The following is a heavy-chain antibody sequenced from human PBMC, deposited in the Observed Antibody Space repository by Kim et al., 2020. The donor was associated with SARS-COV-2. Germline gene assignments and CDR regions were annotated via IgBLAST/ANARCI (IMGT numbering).Heavy chain of an antibody. V-gene: IGHV3-7*03. CDR3: ARAAVLIWSGDYLYYFDY. CDR1: GFIFSSYW. CDR2: IKQDGSEK. Sequence: GGSLRLSCAASGFIFSSYWMTWVRQAPGKGLEWVANIKQDGSEKYYVDSVKGRFTISRDNAKNSLYLQMNSLRAEDTAMYYCARAAVLIWSGDYLYYFDYWGQGTLVTVSS. J-gene: IGHJ4*02. D-gene: IGHD3-10*01.